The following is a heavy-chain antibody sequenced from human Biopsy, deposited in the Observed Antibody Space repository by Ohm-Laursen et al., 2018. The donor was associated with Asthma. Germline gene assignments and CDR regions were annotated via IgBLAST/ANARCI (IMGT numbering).Heavy chain of an antibody. D-gene: IGHD2-2*01. CDR3: ARKAGSCISRTCYSLDF. J-gene: IGHJ4*02. V-gene: IGHV1-69*13. CDR2: INSVFGTT. Sequence: SVKVSCKTLGGTFNTYVIGWVRQAPGQGLEWMGGINSVFGTTTYPQKFQDRVTITADDSTSTVYMELSNLRSEDTAVYYCARKAGSCISRTCYSLDFWGQGTLVTVSS. CDR1: GGTFNTYV.